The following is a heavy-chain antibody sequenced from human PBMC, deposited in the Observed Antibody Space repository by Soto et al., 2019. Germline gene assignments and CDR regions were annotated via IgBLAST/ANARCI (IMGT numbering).Heavy chain of an antibody. CDR3: AWVSIKWFGETIYYSAMDV. Sequence: EVQLVESGGGLVQHGGSLRLSCAATGLTFSNYWMSWVRQAPGKGLEWVANINQDGSEKNYLDSVKGQFTISRDNAKNSLYLQMNSLRAEDTAVYYCAWVSIKWFGETIYYSAMDVWGQGTTVTVSS. D-gene: IGHD3-10*01. CDR2: INQDGSEK. V-gene: IGHV3-7*04. J-gene: IGHJ6*02. CDR1: GLTFSNYW.